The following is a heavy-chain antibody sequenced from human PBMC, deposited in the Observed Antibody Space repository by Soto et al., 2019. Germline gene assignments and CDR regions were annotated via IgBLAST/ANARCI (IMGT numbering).Heavy chain of an antibody. D-gene: IGHD6-19*01. CDR1: GFTFSSYG. V-gene: IGHV3-30*18. J-gene: IGHJ6*02. CDR3: AKTFSGWPWGGMDV. Sequence: QVQLVESGGGVVQPGRSLRLSCAASGFTFSSYGMHWVRQAPGKGLEWVAVISYDGSNKYYADSVKDRFTISRDNSKNTLYLQMNSLRAEDTAVYYCAKTFSGWPWGGMDVWGQGTTVTVSS. CDR2: ISYDGSNK.